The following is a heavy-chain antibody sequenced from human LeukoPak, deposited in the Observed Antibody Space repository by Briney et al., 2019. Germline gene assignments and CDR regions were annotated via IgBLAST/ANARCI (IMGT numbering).Heavy chain of an antibody. J-gene: IGHJ4*02. D-gene: IGHD6-19*01. CDR1: GFTVSSNY. CDR3: ARESGGGWYFDY. CDR2: IYSGGST. V-gene: IGHV3-53*01. Sequence: GGSLRLSWAASGFTVSSNYMSWVRQAPGKGLEWVSVIYSGGSTYYADSVKGRFTISRDNSKNTLYLQMNSLRAEDTAVYYCARESGGGWYFDYWGQGTLVTVSS.